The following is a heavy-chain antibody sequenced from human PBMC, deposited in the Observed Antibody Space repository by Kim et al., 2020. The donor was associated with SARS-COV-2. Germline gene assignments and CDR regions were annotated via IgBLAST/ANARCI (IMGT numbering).Heavy chain of an antibody. CDR3: VRDVSAYDWPEVNS. CDR1: GLTFSKYS. CDR2: ISSSSTTK. Sequence: GGSLRLSCAASGLTFSKYSMNWVRQAPGKGLEWISYISSSSTTKYYADSVKGRFTVSRDNAKNSLYLQMNSLRDEDSAVYYCVRDVSAYDWPEVNSWGQGTLVTVSS. D-gene: IGHD5-12*01. V-gene: IGHV3-48*02. J-gene: IGHJ4*02.